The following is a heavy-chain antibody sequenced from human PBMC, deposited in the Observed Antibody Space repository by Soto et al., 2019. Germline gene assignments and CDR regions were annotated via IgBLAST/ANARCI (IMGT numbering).Heavy chain of an antibody. CDR3: ARGSVVLTGTTAPFAH. V-gene: IGHV1-69*16. CDR2: ILPVLGNT. D-gene: IGHD3-9*01. CDR1: GGTFGRYT. Sequence: QVQLVQSGPQVKKPGSSVKVSCTASGGTFGRYTISWVRQAPGQGLEWMGGILPVLGNTNVAQRFQDRLTFTADESTSTAYLELSSLRPEDTAVYSCARGSVVLTGTTAPFAHWGQGILVTVSS. J-gene: IGHJ4*02.